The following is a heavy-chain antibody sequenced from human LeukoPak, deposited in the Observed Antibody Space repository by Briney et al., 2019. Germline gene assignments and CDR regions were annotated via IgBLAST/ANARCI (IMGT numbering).Heavy chain of an antibody. CDR1: GFTFSTYW. Sequence: GGSLRLSCAASGFTFSTYWMHWVRQVPGRGLVWVSRFNSDGRSTYYADSVKGRFTISRDNAKNTLYLQMNSLRAEDTAVYYCARGRYYLDSWGQGTLVTVSS. CDR3: ARGRYYLDS. D-gene: IGHD4-17*01. J-gene: IGHJ4*02. V-gene: IGHV3-74*01. CDR2: FNSDGRST.